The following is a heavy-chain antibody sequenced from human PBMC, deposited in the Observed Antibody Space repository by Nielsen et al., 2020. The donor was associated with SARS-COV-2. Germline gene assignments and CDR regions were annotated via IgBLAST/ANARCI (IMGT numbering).Heavy chain of an antibody. CDR1: GFSFRNYW. CDR2: IKQDGSDK. CDR3: VRDPGFGATDC. Sequence: GESLKISCAASGFSFRNYWMSWVRQPPGKGLEYVAHIKQDGSDKYYVDSVKGRFTISRDNAKNSLHLQMNNLRGEDTAVYYCVRDPGFGATDCWGQGTRVTVSS. V-gene: IGHV3-7*01. J-gene: IGHJ4*02. D-gene: IGHD3-10*01.